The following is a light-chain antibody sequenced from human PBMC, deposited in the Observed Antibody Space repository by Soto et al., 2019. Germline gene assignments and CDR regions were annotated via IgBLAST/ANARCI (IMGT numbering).Light chain of an antibody. V-gene: IGKV4-1*01. CDR1: QSVLYSSSNKNY. CDR2: WAS. J-gene: IGKJ4*01. CDR3: QQYNSLPLT. Sequence: DIVMTQSPDSLAVSLGERATINCKSSQSVLYSSSNKNYLAWYQQKPGQPPKLLIYWASTRESGVPDRFSGTGSGTHFTLTISSLPAEDVAVYYCQQYNSLPLTFGGGTKVEIK.